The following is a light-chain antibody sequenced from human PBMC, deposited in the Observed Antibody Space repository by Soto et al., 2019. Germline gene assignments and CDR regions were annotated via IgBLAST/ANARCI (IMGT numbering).Light chain of an antibody. CDR1: QSISSW. J-gene: IGKJ1*01. CDR3: QQYNSSPWT. CDR2: KAS. Sequence: DIQMTQSPSTLSASVGDRVTITCRASQSISSWLAWYQQKPGKAPKLLLYKASSLESGVPSRFSGSGSGTDFTLTISSLHPDYFATYYCQQYNSSPWTFGQGTKVEIK. V-gene: IGKV1-5*03.